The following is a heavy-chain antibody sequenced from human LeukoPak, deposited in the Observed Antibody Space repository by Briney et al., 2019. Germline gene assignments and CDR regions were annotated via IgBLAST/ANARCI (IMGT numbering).Heavy chain of an antibody. J-gene: IGHJ2*01. CDR2: INHSGST. CDR3: ARRPVGANYWYFDL. V-gene: IGHV4-34*01. Sequence: SETLSLTCAVHGGSFSGYYWSWIRQPPGKGLEWIGEINHSGSTNYNPSLKSRVTISVDTSKNQFSLKLSSVTAADTAVYYCARRPVGANYWYFDLWGRGTLVTVSS. CDR1: GGSFSGYY. D-gene: IGHD1-26*01.